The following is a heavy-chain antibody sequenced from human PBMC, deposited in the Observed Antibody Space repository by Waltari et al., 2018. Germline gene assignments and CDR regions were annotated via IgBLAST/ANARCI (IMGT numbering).Heavy chain of an antibody. CDR3: ARPLSVTGPNQEYFQH. D-gene: IGHD4-4*01. V-gene: IGHV1-8*01. CDR2: MNSNSGNT. J-gene: IGHJ1*01. CDR1: GYTFTSYD. Sequence: QVQLVQSGAEVKKPGASVKVSCKASGYTFTSYDINWVRQATGQGLEWMGWMNSNSGNTGYAQKFQGRLTMTRDTSISTAYMELSSLGSEDTAVYYWARPLSVTGPNQEYFQHWGQGTLVTVSS.